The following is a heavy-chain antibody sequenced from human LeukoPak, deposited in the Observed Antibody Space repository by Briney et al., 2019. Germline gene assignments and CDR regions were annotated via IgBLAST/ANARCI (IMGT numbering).Heavy chain of an antibody. V-gene: IGHV3-23*01. CDR3: ARDLHDSSGYSLDY. Sequence: GGSLRLSCAASGFTFSSYAMSWVRQAPGKGLEWVSLISGSGGSTYYADSVKGRFTTSRDNSKNTLYLQMNSLRAEDTAVYYCARDLHDSSGYSLDYWGQGTLVTVSS. J-gene: IGHJ4*02. CDR1: GFTFSSYA. D-gene: IGHD3-22*01. CDR2: ISGSGGST.